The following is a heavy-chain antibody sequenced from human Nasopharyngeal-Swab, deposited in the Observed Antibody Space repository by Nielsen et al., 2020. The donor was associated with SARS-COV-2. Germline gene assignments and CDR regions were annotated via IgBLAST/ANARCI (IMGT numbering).Heavy chain of an antibody. CDR3: ARGPLTNYDSSGYYCDY. Sequence: SETLSPPCAVYGGSFRGYYWSGTRKPPGKGLEWIGEINHSGSTNYNPSLKSRVTISVDTSKNQFSLKLSSVTAADTAVYYCARGPLTNYDSSGYYCDYWGQGTLVTVSS. CDR2: INHSGST. D-gene: IGHD3-22*01. J-gene: IGHJ4*02. V-gene: IGHV4-34*01. CDR1: GGSFRGYY.